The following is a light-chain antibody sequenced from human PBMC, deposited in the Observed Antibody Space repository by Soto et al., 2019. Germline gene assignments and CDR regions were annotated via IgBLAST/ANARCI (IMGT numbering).Light chain of an antibody. CDR2: DNS. J-gene: IGLJ2*01. CDR1: RSNIGAGYD. Sequence: QSVLTHPPSLSGAPGPRVTISCTGSRSNIGAGYDVHWYQHLPGTAPKVLIFDNSNRPSGVPDRFSGSKSGTSASLAITGLQAEDEAVYYCHSYDVSLRGPAFGGGTKLTVL. CDR3: HSYDVSLRGPA. V-gene: IGLV1-40*01.